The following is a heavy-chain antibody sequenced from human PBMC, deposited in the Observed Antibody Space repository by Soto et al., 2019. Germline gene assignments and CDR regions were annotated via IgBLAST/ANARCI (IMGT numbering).Heavy chain of an antibody. Sequence: PSETLSLTCAVYGVSFSGYYWTWIRQPPGTGLEWIGEINHSGSTNYNPSLKSRVTISVDTSKNQFSLKLTSVTAADTAVYYCARDKITGLFDYLGQGTLVTVSS. CDR1: GVSFSGYY. CDR3: ARDKITGLFDY. J-gene: IGHJ4*02. CDR2: INHSGST. V-gene: IGHV4-34*01. D-gene: IGHD2-8*02.